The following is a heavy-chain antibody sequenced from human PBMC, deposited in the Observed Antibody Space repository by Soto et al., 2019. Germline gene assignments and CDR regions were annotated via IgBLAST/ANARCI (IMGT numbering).Heavy chain of an antibody. CDR2: IIPVVGTT. CDR3: ARGLLYATTDFDY. Sequence: QVQLVQSGAEVKKPGSSVKVSCKASGDTFTTNSLNWVPQAPGQGLEWMGGIIPVVGTTKDAQKYQDRVTITGDKSTNTAYMELSSLRSDDTAVYYCARGLLYATTDFDYWGQGTPVTVSS. CDR1: GDTFTTNS. J-gene: IGHJ4*02. V-gene: IGHV1-69*06. D-gene: IGHD2-8*01.